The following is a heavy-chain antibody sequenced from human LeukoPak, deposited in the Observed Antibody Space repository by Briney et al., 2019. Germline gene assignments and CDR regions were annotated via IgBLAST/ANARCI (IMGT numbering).Heavy chain of an antibody. J-gene: IGHJ6*02. CDR3: ARYCSGGSCRSYGMDV. CDR1: GGSISSYY. D-gene: IGHD2-15*01. V-gene: IGHV4-59*01. CDR2: IYYSGST. Sequence: SETLSLTCTVSGGSISSYYWSWIRQPPGKGLEWIGYIYYSGSTNYNPSLKSRVTISVDTSKNQFSLKLSSVTAADTAVYYCARYCSGGSCRSYGMDVWGQGTTVTVSS.